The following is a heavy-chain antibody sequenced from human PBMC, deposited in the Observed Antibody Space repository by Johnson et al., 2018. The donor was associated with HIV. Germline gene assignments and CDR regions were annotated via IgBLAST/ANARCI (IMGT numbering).Heavy chain of an antibody. CDR1: GLIFSRSW. D-gene: IGHD3-16*01. J-gene: IGHJ3*02. CDR2: ITSNGGST. Sequence: VQLVESGGGLVQPGGSLRLSCAASGLIFSRSWIHWVRQAPGKGLEYVSAITSNGGSTYYAKSVKGRFTISRDNSKNTLYLQMNSLRAEDTAVYYCAKEKDYGAFDIWGQGTMVTVSS. CDR3: AKEKDYGAFDI. V-gene: IGHV3-64*01.